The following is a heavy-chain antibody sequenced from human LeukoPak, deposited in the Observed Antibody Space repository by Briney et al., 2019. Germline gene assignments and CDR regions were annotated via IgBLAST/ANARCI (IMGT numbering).Heavy chain of an antibody. CDR3: ARALNKGYCSGGSCYYHYYYGMDV. D-gene: IGHD2-15*01. CDR2: IYHSGST. V-gene: IGHV4-30-2*01. J-gene: IGHJ6*02. Sequence: SETLSLTCAVSGGSISSGGYSWSWIRQPPGEGLEWIGYIYHSGSTYYNPSLKSRVTISVDRSKNQFSLKLSSVTAADTAVYYCARALNKGYCSGGSCYYHYYYGMDVWGQGTTVTVSS. CDR1: GGSISSGGYS.